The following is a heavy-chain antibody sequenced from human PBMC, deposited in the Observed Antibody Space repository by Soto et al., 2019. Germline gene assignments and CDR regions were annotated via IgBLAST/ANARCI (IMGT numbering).Heavy chain of an antibody. CDR3: ARQGYCSSTSCYSPWYFDL. V-gene: IGHV4-39*01. Sequence: QLQLQESGPGLVKPSETLSLTCTVSGGSISSSSYYWGWIRQPPGKGLEWIGSIYYSGSTYYNPSLKSRVTISVDTSKNQFALKLGSVTAADTAVYYCARQGYCSSTSCYSPWYFDLWGRGTLVTVSS. CDR2: IYYSGST. CDR1: GGSISSSSYY. J-gene: IGHJ2*01. D-gene: IGHD2-2*01.